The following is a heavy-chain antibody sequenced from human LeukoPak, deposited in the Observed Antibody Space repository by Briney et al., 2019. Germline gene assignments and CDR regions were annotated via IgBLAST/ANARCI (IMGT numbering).Heavy chain of an antibody. CDR1: GFTFSSYA. CDR2: ISYDGSNK. CDR3: ARVGARGYGPFDY. J-gene: IGHJ4*02. V-gene: IGHV3-30-3*01. Sequence: GGSLRLSCAASGFTFSSYAMHWVRQAPGKGLEWVAVISYDGSNKYYADSVKGRFTISRDNSKNTLYLQMNSLRAEDTAVYYCARVGARGYGPFDYWGQGTLVTVSS. D-gene: IGHD2-15*01.